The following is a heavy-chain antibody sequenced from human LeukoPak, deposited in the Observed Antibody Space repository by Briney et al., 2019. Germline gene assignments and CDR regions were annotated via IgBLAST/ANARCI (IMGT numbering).Heavy chain of an antibody. CDR1: RFTFRNYG. D-gene: IGHD5-24*01. Sequence: GGSLRLSCAASRFTFRNYGMHWVRQAPGKGLEWVAVIWYDGSNKYYADSVKGRFTISRDNSKNTLYLQMNSLRAEDTATYYCVRDRDNHYFDFWGQGTLVTVSS. J-gene: IGHJ4*02. CDR3: VRDRDNHYFDF. CDR2: IWYDGSNK. V-gene: IGHV3-33*01.